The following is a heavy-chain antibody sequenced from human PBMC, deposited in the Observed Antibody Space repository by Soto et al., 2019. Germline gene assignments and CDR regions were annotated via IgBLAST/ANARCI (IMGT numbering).Heavy chain of an antibody. J-gene: IGHJ4*02. Sequence: QRQLQESGSGLVKPSQTLSLTCAVSGGSISSGGYSWSWIRQPPGKGLEWIGYIYHSGSTYLIPSCKSRVTISVDRSKNQFSLKLSSVTAAETAVYYCGRADRGYEYWDFWGQGTLVTV. CDR1: GGSISSGGYS. CDR2: IYHSGST. V-gene: IGHV4-30-2*01. D-gene: IGHD5-12*01. CDR3: GRADRGYEYWDF.